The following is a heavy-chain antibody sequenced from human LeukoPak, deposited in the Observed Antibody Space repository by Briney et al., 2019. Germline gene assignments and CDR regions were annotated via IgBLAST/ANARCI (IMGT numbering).Heavy chain of an antibody. CDR2: IVVGSGNT. D-gene: IGHD5-18*01. CDR1: GFTFTSSA. Sequence: SVKVSCKASGFTFTSSAMQWVRQARGQRLEWIGWIVVGSGNTNYAQKFQERVTITRDMSTSTAYMELSSLRSEDTAAYYCAADLRGYSYGSYYYYYGMDVWGQGTTVTVSS. CDR3: AADLRGYSYGSYYYYYGMDV. J-gene: IGHJ6*02. V-gene: IGHV1-58*02.